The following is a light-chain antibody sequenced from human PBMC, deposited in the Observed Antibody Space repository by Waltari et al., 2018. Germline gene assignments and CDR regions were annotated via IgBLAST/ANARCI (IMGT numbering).Light chain of an antibody. CDR1: SSNIGRNV. J-gene: IGLJ1*01. CDR2: SNN. V-gene: IGLV1-44*01. CDR3: AAWDDSLNGPGYV. Sequence: QSVLTQPPSASGTPGQRVTISCSGSSSNIGRNVVNWYQQLPGTAPKLLMFSNNRRPSGVHDRFSGSKSGTSASLAISGLQSEDEADYYCAAWDDSLNGPGYVFGTGTKVSVL.